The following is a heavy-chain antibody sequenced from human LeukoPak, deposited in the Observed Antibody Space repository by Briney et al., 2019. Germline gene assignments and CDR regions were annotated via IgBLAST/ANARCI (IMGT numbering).Heavy chain of an antibody. CDR2: ISAYNGNT. D-gene: IGHD2-15*01. J-gene: IGHJ3*02. CDR1: GYTFTSYG. Sequence: ASVKVSCKASGYTFTSYGISWVRQAPGQGLEWMGWISAYNGNTNYAQKLQGRVTMTTDTSTSTAYMELRSLRSDDTAVYYCARKNVVVVAATGAFDIWGQGTMVTVSA. CDR3: ARKNVVVVAATGAFDI. V-gene: IGHV1-18*01.